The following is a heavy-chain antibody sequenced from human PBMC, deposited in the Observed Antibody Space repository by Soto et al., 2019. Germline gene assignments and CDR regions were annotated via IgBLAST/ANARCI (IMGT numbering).Heavy chain of an antibody. CDR3: TTDPRH. Sequence: GGSLRLSCEASGVSFKETWMSWVRQAPGKGLEWVGRIKSKNDGGTISYAAFVKGRFTFSRDDSKDTMYLQMNSLDTEDTAMYYCTTDPRHRGQGTQVTVSS. CDR2: IKSKNDGGTI. V-gene: IGHV3-15*01. CDR1: GVSFKETW. J-gene: IGHJ1*01.